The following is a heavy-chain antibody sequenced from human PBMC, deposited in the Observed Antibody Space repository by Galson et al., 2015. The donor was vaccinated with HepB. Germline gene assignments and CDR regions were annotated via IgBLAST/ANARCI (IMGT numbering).Heavy chain of an antibody. CDR1: GYTLTELS. J-gene: IGHJ6*02. CDR3: ATVGASMVRGVIITWYYYYGMDV. CDR2: FDPEDGET. V-gene: IGHV1-24*01. Sequence: SVKVSCKVSGYTLTELSMHWVRQAPGKGLEWMGGFDPEDGETIYARKFQGRVTMTEDTSTDTAYMELSSLRSEDTAVYYCATVGASMVRGVIITWYYYYGMDVWGQGTTVTVSS. D-gene: IGHD3-10*01.